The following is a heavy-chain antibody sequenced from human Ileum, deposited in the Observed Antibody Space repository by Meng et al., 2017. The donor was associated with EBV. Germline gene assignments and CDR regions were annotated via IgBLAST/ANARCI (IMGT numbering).Heavy chain of an antibody. CDR3: ARGEHGVKVFLFGY. CDR1: GERVSRNRGA. Sequence: LPPSGPGLVKPHPNPSLPWANSGERVSRNRGAWKWIRQSPSRGLEWLGRTYYRTRWDNDYALSVKSRMIINPDTSKNQFSLQLNSVTPEDTAVYYCARGEHGVKVFLFGYWGQGTLVTVSS. CDR2: TYYRTRWDN. D-gene: IGHD2/OR15-2a*01. J-gene: IGHJ4*02. V-gene: IGHV6-1*01.